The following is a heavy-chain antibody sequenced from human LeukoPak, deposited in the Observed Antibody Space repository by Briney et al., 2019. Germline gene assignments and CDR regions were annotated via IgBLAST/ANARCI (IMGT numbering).Heavy chain of an antibody. V-gene: IGHV4-59*08. CDR2: MYYSGTI. D-gene: IGHD5-12*01. Sequence: PSETLSLTCIVSGGSMWSYYWSWIRQPPGKGLEWIGYMYYSGTIHYNPSLRSRVTISVDTSKNQFSLKLSSVTAADTAVYYCARHRYSGYVDFDYWGQGTLVTVSS. CDR3: ARHRYSGYVDFDY. CDR1: GGSMWSYY. J-gene: IGHJ4*02.